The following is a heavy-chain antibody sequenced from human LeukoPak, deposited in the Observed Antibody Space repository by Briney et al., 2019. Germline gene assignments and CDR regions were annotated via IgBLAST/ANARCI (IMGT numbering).Heavy chain of an antibody. CDR3: ARQETPIGGLYFDY. V-gene: IGHV3-30*04. CDR2: ISYDGSNK. Sequence: GGSLRLSCAASGFTFSSYAMHWVREAPGKGLEWVAVISYDGSNKYYADSVKGRFTISRDNSKNTLYLQMNSLRAEDTAVDYCARQETPIGGLYFDYWGQGTLVTVSS. J-gene: IGHJ4*02. D-gene: IGHD3-16*01. CDR1: GFTFSSYA.